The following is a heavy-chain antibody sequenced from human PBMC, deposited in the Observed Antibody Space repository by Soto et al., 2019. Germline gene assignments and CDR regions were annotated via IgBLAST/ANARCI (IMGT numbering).Heavy chain of an antibody. Sequence: QVHLQESGPGLVKPSETLSLTCTVSGGDISTYYWTWIRQPAGKGLEWIGRIDSSGSTKYNPSLQSRVTMSLDTSNNQFALRLTSVTAADTAVYYCARGQRFSDWFDPWCQGTLVTVSS. D-gene: IGHD3-3*01. CDR1: GGDISTYY. CDR2: IDSSGST. V-gene: IGHV4-4*07. CDR3: ARGQRFSDWFDP. J-gene: IGHJ5*02.